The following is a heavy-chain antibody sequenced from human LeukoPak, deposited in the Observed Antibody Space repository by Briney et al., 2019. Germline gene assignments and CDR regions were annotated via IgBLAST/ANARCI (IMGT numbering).Heavy chain of an antibody. Sequence: PSETLSLTCTVSGGSISSSSYYWGWIRQPPGKGLEWIGSIYYSGSTYYNPSLKSRVTISVDTSKNQFSLKLSSVTAADTAVYYCASVRRGFGESSKYYAYYYMGAWGKGTTVTISS. V-gene: IGHV4-39*01. CDR1: GGSISSSSYY. CDR3: ASVRRGFGESSKYYAYYYMGA. J-gene: IGHJ6*03. D-gene: IGHD3-10*01. CDR2: IYYSGST.